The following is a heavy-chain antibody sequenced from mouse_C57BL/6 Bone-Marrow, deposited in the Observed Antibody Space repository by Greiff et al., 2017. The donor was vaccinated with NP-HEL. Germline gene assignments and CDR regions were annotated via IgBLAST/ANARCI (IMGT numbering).Heavy chain of an antibody. D-gene: IGHD2-1*01. CDR3: ARDNYPYWYFDV. J-gene: IGHJ1*03. V-gene: IGHV5-4*01. Sequence: EVQRVESGGGLVKPGGSLKLSCAASGFTFSSYAMSWVRQTPEKRLEWVATISDGGSYTYYPDNVKGRFTISRDNAKNNLYLQMSHLKSEDTAMYYCARDNYPYWYFDVWGTGTTVTVSS. CDR2: ISDGGSYT. CDR1: GFTFSSYA.